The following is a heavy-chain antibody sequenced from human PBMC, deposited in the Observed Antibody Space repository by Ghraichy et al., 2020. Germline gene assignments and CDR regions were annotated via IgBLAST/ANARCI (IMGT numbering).Heavy chain of an antibody. CDR1: GFTFSSYA. Sequence: GGSLRLSCAASGFTFSSYAMHWVRQAPGKGLEWVAVISYDGSNKYYADSVKGRFTISRDNSKNTLYLQMNSLRAEDTAVYYCARDRAVAGTGDYWGQGTLVTVSS. CDR2: ISYDGSNK. D-gene: IGHD6-19*01. CDR3: ARDRAVAGTGDY. V-gene: IGHV3-30-3*01. J-gene: IGHJ4*02.